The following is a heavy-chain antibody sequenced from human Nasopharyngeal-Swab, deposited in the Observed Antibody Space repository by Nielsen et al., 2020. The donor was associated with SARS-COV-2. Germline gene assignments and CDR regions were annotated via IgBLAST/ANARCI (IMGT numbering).Heavy chain of an antibody. Sequence: SETLSLTCTVSGGSISSSSYYWGWIRQPPEKGLEWIGSIYYSGSTYYNPSLKSRVTISVDTSKNQFSLKLSSVTAADTAVYYCARQYYDSSGYLESDYFDYWGQGTLVTVSS. CDR1: GGSISSSSYY. CDR2: IYYSGST. CDR3: ARQYYDSSGYLESDYFDY. D-gene: IGHD3-22*01. J-gene: IGHJ4*02. V-gene: IGHV4-39*01.